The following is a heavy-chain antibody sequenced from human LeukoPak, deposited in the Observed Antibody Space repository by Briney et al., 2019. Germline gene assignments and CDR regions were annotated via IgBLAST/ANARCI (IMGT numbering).Heavy chain of an antibody. CDR3: AKDRKSYGDYEGGLDY. V-gene: IGHV3-30*18. D-gene: IGHD4-17*01. Sequence: GRSLRLSCAASGFTFSSYGMHWVRQAPGKGLEWVAVISYDGSNKYYADSVKGRFTISRDNSKNTLYLQMNSLRAEDTAVYYCAKDRKSYGDYEGGLDYWGQGTLVTVSS. J-gene: IGHJ4*02. CDR1: GFTFSSYG. CDR2: ISYDGSNK.